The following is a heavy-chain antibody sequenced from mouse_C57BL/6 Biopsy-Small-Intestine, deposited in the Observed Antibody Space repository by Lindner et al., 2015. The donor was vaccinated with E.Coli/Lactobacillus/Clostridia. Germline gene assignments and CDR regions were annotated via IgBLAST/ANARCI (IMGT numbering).Heavy chain of an antibody. Sequence: SVKVSCKASGYTFISYDINWVRQATGQGLEWMGWMNPNTGNTAYAQKFQGRVTMTRDTSISTAYLELTSLRPEDTAAYYCARGLGYCSSASCYDWFDPWGQGTLVTVSS. CDR1: GYTFISYD. CDR2: MNPNTGNT. V-gene: IGHV1-81*01. D-gene: IGHD1-1*01. CDR3: ARGLGYCSSASCYDWFDP. J-gene: IGHJ4*01.